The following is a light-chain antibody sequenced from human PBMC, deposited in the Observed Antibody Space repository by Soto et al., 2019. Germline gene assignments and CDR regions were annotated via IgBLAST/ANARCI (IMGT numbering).Light chain of an antibody. Sequence: EIVMTQSPATLSVSPGERATLSCRASQSVSGNLAWYQQKPGQAPRLLIYAASTRATGIPARFSGSGSGTEFTLNINSLQSEDFAVYYCQQYNNWPPITFGPGTKVYIK. CDR2: AAS. J-gene: IGKJ3*01. CDR1: QSVSGN. V-gene: IGKV3-15*01. CDR3: QQYNNWPPIT.